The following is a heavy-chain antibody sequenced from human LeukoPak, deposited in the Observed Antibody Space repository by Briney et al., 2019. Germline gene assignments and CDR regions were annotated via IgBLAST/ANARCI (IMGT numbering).Heavy chain of an antibody. D-gene: IGHD3-10*01. V-gene: IGHV4-59*08. CDR3: ARSITMVRGVIIHAFDI. CDR2: IYYSGST. Sequence: SETLSLTCTVSGGSISSYYWSWIRQPPGKGLEWIGYIYYSGSTYYNPSLKSRVTISVDTSKNQFSLKLSSVTAADTAVYYCARSITMVRGVIIHAFDIWGQGTMVTVSS. J-gene: IGHJ3*02. CDR1: GGSISSYY.